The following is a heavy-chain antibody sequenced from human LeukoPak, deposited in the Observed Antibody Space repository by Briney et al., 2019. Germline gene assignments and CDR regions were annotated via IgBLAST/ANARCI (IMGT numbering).Heavy chain of an antibody. CDR1: GFSFSEYY. CDR3: ARDRGIVGTTGYYYMDV. CDR2: IGSTI. V-gene: IGHV3-11*04. J-gene: IGHJ6*03. D-gene: IGHD1-26*01. Sequence: PGGSLRLSCAASGFSFSEYYMSWIHQAPGKGLEWVSYIGSTIYYADSVKGRFTISRDNAKNSLYLQMNSLRAEDTAVYYCARDRGIVGTTGYYYMDVWGKGTTVTVSS.